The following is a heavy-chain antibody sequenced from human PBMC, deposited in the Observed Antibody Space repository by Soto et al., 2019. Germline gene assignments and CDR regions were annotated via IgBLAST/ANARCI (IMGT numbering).Heavy chain of an antibody. CDR3: TKMSHGDPDNYYYPMDV. V-gene: IGHV3-23*01. D-gene: IGHD3-16*01. CDR2: ISGSGGTT. Sequence: EVQVLESGGGLVQPGGSLRLSCAASGFSSSSFAMSWVRQGPGKGLEWVASISGSGGTTYHADSVKGRFTISRDNFKNTLSLQMKNLRAADTAVYYWTKMSHGDPDNYYYPMDVWGQGTTVTVSS. J-gene: IGHJ6*02. CDR1: GFSSSSFA.